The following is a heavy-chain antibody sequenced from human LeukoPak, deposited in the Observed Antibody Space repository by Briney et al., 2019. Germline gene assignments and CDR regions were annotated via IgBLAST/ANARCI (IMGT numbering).Heavy chain of an antibody. D-gene: IGHD3-10*01. V-gene: IGHV3-30-3*01. CDR1: GFTFSSYA. Sequence: PGRSLSLSCAASGFTFSSYAMHWVRQAPGKGLEWVAVISYDGSNKYYADSVKGRFIISRDNSKNTLYLQMNSLRAEDTAVYYCARVGVDPDYYGMDVWGQGTTVTVSS. CDR2: ISYDGSNK. CDR3: ARVGVDPDYYGMDV. J-gene: IGHJ6*02.